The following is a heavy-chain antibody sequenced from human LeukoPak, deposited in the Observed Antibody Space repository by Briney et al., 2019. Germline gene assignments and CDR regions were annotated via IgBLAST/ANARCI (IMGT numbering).Heavy chain of an antibody. CDR1: GFTFSTYS. D-gene: IGHD3-10*01. CDR2: ISSSSRYI. CDR3: ARVNGLSNYGSGDETLYSGVDV. J-gene: IGHJ6*04. V-gene: IGHV3-21*01. Sequence: GGSLRLSCAASGFTFSTYSMKWVRQAPGKGLEWVSSISSSSRYIYYADSVKGRFTMSRDNTKNSLYLQMNSLRAEDTAVYYCARVNGLSNYGSGDETLYSGVDVWGKGTTVTVSS.